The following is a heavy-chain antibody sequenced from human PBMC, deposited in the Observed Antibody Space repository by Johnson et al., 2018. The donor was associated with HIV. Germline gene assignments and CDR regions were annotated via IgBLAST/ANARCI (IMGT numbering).Heavy chain of an antibody. CDR3: ARESASSGRYSGAFDI. Sequence: VQLVESGGGLVKPGGSLRLSCAASGFTVSINYMSWVRQAPGKGLEWVSVIYSGGYTYYADSVKGRFTISRDNSKNTLYLQMNNLRAEDTAVYYCARESASSGRYSGAFDIWGQGTMVTVSS. V-gene: IGHV3-66*01. CDR1: GFTVSINY. J-gene: IGHJ3*02. CDR2: IYSGGYT. D-gene: IGHD1-26*01.